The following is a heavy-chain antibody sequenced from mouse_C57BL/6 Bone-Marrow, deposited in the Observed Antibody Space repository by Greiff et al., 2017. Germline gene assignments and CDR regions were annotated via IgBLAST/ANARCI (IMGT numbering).Heavy chain of an antibody. D-gene: IGHD2-2*01. J-gene: IGHJ4*01. CDR2: INSDGGST. CDR3: ARQGYYYAMDY. Sequence: EVNLVESGGGLVQPGESLKLSCESNEYEFPSHDMSWVRKTPEKRLELVAAINSDGGSTYYPDTMERRFIISRDNTKKTLYLQMSRLRAEDTALYYCARQGYYYAMDYWGQGTSVTVSS. CDR1: EYEFPSHD. V-gene: IGHV5-2*01.